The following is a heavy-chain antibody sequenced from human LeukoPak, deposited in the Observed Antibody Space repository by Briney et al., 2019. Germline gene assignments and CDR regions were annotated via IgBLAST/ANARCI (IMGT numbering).Heavy chain of an antibody. J-gene: IGHJ4*02. V-gene: IGHV3-33*01. D-gene: IGHD1-1*01. Sequence: GGSLRLSCAASGFTFSTYGMHWVRQPPGKGLEWVALIWYDGTTKYYADSVKGRFTISRDNAKNSLYLQVNSLRAEDTAVYYCARGTGTTAYFDYWGQGTPVTVSS. CDR2: IWYDGTTK. CDR3: ARGTGTTAYFDY. CDR1: GFTFSTYG.